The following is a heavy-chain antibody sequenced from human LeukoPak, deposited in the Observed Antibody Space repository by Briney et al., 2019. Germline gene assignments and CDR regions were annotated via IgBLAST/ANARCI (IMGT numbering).Heavy chain of an antibody. CDR3: ARSRSSTTGPFDY. Sequence: ASVKVSCKASGYTFTGYSLHWVRQAPGQGLEWMGWINPNSGATNYAQKFQGRVTMTRDTSISTAYMELSGLRSDDTAVFSCARSRSSTTGPFDYWGQGTLVTVSS. CDR1: GYTFTGYS. D-gene: IGHD1-1*01. V-gene: IGHV1-2*02. J-gene: IGHJ4*02. CDR2: INPNSGAT.